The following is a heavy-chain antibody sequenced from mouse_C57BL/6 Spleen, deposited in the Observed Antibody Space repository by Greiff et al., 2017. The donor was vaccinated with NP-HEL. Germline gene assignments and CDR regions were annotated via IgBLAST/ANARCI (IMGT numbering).Heavy chain of an antibody. J-gene: IGHJ1*03. CDR2: IDPSDSYT. CDR3: ARYLHYYGSSYWYFDV. CDR1: GYTFTSYW. Sequence: QVQLQQPGAELVKPGASVKLSCKASGYTFTSYWMQWVKQRPGQGLEWIGEIDPSDSYTNYNQKCKGKATLTVDTSSSTAYMQLSSLTSEDSAVYYCARYLHYYGSSYWYFDVWGTGTTVTVSS. D-gene: IGHD1-1*01. V-gene: IGHV1-50*01.